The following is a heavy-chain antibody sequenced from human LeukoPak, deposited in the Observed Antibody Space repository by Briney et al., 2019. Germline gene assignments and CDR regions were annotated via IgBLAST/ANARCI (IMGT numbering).Heavy chain of an antibody. Sequence: SSETLSLTCTVSGYSISSGYYWGWMRQPPGKGLEWIGSIYHSGSTYYNPSLKSRVTISVDTSKNQFSLKLSSVTAADTAVYYCARDAAALDYWGQGTLVTVSS. J-gene: IGHJ4*02. CDR1: GYSISSGYY. V-gene: IGHV4-38-2*02. D-gene: IGHD6-13*01. CDR2: IYHSGST. CDR3: ARDAAALDY.